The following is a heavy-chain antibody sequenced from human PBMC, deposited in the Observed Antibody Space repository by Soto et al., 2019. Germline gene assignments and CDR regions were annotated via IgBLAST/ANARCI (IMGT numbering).Heavy chain of an antibody. J-gene: IGHJ6*02. Sequence: ASVKVSCKASGYTFTSYGVSWVRQAPGQRLEWMGWINAGNGNTKYSQKFQGRVTITRDTSASTAYMELSSLRSEDTAVYYCARDGTVPGYYGMDVWGQGTTVTVSS. CDR1: GYTFTSYG. D-gene: IGHD4-17*01. CDR3: ARDGTVPGYYGMDV. V-gene: IGHV1-3*01. CDR2: INAGNGNT.